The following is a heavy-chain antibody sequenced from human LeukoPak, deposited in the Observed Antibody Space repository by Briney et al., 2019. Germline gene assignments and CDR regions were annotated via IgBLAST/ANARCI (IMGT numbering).Heavy chain of an antibody. CDR1: GFTFSSYA. CDR3: ARIMIGDYYDSSGSGMDV. J-gene: IGHJ6*02. V-gene: IGHV3-23*01. D-gene: IGHD3-22*01. CDR2: ISGSGGST. Sequence: GGSLRLSCAASGFTFSSYAMSWVRQAPGKGLECVSAISGSGGSTYYADSVKGRFTISRDNSKNTLYLQMNSLRAEDTAVYYCARIMIGDYYDSSGSGMDVWGQGTTVTVSS.